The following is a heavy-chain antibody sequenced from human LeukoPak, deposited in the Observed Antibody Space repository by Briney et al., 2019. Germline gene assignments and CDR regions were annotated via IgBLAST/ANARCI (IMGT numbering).Heavy chain of an antibody. CDR1: GGSITSYY. J-gene: IGHJ2*01. CDR2: IYYTGST. CDR3: ARHFDYYAFHPWYFDL. V-gene: IGHV4-59*08. D-gene: IGHD3-22*01. Sequence: PSETLSLTCTVSGGSITSYYWSWIRQPPGKGLEWIGYIYYTGSTNYNPSLKSRVTISVDTSKNQFSLKLSSVTAADTAVYYCARHFDYYAFHPWYFDLWGRGTLVTVSS.